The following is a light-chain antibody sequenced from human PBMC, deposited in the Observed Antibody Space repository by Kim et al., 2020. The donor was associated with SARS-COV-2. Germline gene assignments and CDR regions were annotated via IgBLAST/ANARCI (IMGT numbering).Light chain of an antibody. J-gene: IGLJ3*02. CDR2: QHT. CDR3: QAWDSSTAV. V-gene: IGLV3-1*01. CDR1: KFGDKH. Sequence: SYELTQPPSVSVSPGQTASITCCGTKFGDKHAYWYQQKPGQSPVLVIYQHTKRPSGISQRFSGSSSGNTATLTISPAQTMDEADYYCQAWDSSTAVFGGGTQLTVL.